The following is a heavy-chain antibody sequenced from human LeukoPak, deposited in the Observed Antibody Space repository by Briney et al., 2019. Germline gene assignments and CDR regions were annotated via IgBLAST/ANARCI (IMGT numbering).Heavy chain of an antibody. V-gene: IGHV4-61*02. J-gene: IGHJ1*01. CDR2: ISTSGRT. CDR1: GGSISSGRYY. CDR3: ARGPLNGITEYFQH. Sequence: PSETLSLTCTVSGGSISSGRYYWRWIRQPAGKGLEWIGRISTSGRTDYNPSLKSRVTISVDTSKNQFSLRLSSVTAADTAVYYCARGPLNGITEYFQHWGQGTLVTVSS. D-gene: IGHD3-9*01.